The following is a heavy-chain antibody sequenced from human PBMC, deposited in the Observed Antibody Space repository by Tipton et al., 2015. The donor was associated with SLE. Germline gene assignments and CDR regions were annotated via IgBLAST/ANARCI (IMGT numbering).Heavy chain of an antibody. CDR2: IIPNFGTA. D-gene: IGHD1-26*01. V-gene: IGHV1-69*05. Sequence: QLVQSGAEVRRPGSSVKVSCKASVGTFSSYAFSWVRQAPGQGLEWMGQIIPNFGTAHYSQKFQGRVSITTDESTSTVNMELSSLRSEDTAVYYCATDRGSHSYFENWGQGTLVTVSS. J-gene: IGHJ4*02. CDR3: ATDRGSHSYFEN. CDR1: VGTFSSYA.